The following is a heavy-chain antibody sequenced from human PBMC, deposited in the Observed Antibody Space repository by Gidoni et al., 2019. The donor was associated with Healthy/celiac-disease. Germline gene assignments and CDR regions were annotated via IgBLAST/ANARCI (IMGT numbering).Heavy chain of an antibody. D-gene: IGHD3-10*01. Sequence: QVQLQESGPGLVKPSPTLSLTRTVSGGSISSGGYYRSWIRQPPGKGLEWIGYIYYSGSTYYNPSLKSRVTISVDTSKNQFSLKLSSVTAADTAVYYCARDQDYYGSGKFDYYGMDVWGQGTTVTVSS. V-gene: IGHV4-31*03. J-gene: IGHJ6*02. CDR1: GGSISSGGYY. CDR3: ARDQDYYGSGKFDYYGMDV. CDR2: IYYSGST.